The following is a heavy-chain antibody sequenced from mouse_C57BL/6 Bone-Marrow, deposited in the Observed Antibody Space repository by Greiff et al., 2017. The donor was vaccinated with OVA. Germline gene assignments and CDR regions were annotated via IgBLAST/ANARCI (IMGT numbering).Heavy chain of an antibody. J-gene: IGHJ4*01. CDR3: TRNTGDY. D-gene: IGHD4-1*01. CDR2: ISSGGDYI. V-gene: IGHV5-9-1*02. Sequence: EVKLLESGAGLVKPGGSLKLSCAASGFTFSSYAMSWVRQTPEKRLEWVAYISSGGDYIYYADTVKGRFTISRDNARNTLYLQMSSLKSEDTAMYYCTRNTGDYWGQGTSVTVSS. CDR1: GFTFSSYA.